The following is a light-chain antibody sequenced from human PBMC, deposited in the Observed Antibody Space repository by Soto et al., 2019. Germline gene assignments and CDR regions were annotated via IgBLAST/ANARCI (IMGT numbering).Light chain of an antibody. CDR2: GAS. Sequence: IVLTQSPGTLSLSPGERATLSCRASQSVSSNYLAWYQQKAGQAARLLIYGASNRATAIADRFSGSGSATDFTLTIRRVDPEDFAVYYCQQYGSSPYTFGQGNRLDI. V-gene: IGKV3-20*01. J-gene: IGKJ2*01. CDR1: QSVSSNY. CDR3: QQYGSSPYT.